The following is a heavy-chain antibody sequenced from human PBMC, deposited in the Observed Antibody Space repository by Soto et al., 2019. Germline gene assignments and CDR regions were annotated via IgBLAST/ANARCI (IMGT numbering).Heavy chain of an antibody. CDR3: AREGGHIDV. V-gene: IGHV1-18*04. J-gene: IGHJ6*02. Sequence: QVLLVQSGAEVKKPGASVKVSCKASGYTFTTYGINWVRQAPGQGLEWMGWVSPYNGDTTYAQNFQGRVTMTTDTSTRTAYMELRSLRSDDTAVYYCAREGGHIDVWGQGTTVTVSS. CDR1: GYTFTTYG. CDR2: VSPYNGDT.